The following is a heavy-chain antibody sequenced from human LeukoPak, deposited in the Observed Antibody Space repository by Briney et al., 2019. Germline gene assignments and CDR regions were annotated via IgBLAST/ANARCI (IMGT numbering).Heavy chain of an antibody. CDR3: GRFGYVSAVDT. CDR1: GFAFSSYW. D-gene: IGHD2-15*01. J-gene: IGHJ5*02. Sequence: GGSLRLSCGASGFAFSSYWMTWLCQAPGKGLEFVANIEPAGSATYYADSVKGRFTISRDNTKNLLYSQMNSLTAEDSAVYHCGRFGYVSAVDTWGQGALVTVSS. CDR2: IEPAGSAT. V-gene: IGHV3-7*01.